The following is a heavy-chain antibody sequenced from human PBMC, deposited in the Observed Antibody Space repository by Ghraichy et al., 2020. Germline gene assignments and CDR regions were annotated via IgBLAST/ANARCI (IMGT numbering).Heavy chain of an antibody. D-gene: IGHD3-10*01. Sequence: ETLSLTCAVSGYSISSAYYWGWIRQPPGKGLEWIGSLYHSGSTYYNPSLKSRVTISVDTSKNQFSLKLNSVTAADTAVYYCAGISDYLNYWGQGALVTVSS. J-gene: IGHJ4*02. CDR2: LYHSGST. CDR1: GYSISSAYY. CDR3: AGISDYLNY. V-gene: IGHV4-38-2*01.